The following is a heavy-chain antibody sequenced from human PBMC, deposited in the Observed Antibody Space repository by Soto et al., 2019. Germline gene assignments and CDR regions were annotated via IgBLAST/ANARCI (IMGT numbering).Heavy chain of an antibody. CDR3: ARDTYSGYDFGL. Sequence: QVQLRESGPGLVKPSQTLSLTCSVSGASVAGGSYYWSWVRQPPGKGLEWIGYIPSRGRPFYNPSRMRRGTISADTATNQLSLQLTSLTAADTAVYYCARDTYSGYDFGLWGQGTLVTVSS. D-gene: IGHD5-12*01. CDR1: GASVAGGSYY. CDR2: IPSRGRP. V-gene: IGHV4-30-4*01. J-gene: IGHJ5*02.